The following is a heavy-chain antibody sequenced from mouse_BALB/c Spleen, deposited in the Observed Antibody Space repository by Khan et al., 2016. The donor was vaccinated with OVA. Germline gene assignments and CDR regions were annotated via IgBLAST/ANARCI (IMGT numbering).Heavy chain of an antibody. CDR1: GYTFTNYG. J-gene: IGHJ3*01. V-gene: IGHV9-3*02. Sequence: QIQLVQSGPELKKPGETVKISCKASGYTFTNYGMNWVKQAPGKGLKWMGWINTNTGEPTFAEEFKERFAFSLETSASTAYLQIKSRKNEDTATSFCARGYFVYGSWFAYLGQGTLVTVSA. CDR3: ARGYFVYGSWFAY. CDR2: INTNTGEP. D-gene: IGHD1-2*01.